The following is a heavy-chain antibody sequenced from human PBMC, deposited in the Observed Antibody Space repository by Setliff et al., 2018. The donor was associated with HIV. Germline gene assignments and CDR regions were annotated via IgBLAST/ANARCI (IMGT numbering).Heavy chain of an antibody. D-gene: IGHD2-8*01. CDR1: GGSFSSYY. J-gene: IGHJ5*02. CDR2: IYHSGST. Sequence: PSETLSLTCAVYGGSFSSYYWGWIRQPPGKGLEWIGSIYHSGSTYYNPSLRSRVTISVDTSKNQFSLKLSSVTAADTAVYYCARDAPTVYANGWFDPWGQGTLVTVSS. V-gene: IGHV4-34*01. CDR3: ARDAPTVYANGWFDP.